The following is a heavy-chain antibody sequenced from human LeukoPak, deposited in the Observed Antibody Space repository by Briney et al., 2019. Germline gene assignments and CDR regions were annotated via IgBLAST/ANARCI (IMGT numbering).Heavy chain of an antibody. CDR2: ISGSGGST. CDR1: GFTFSSYA. J-gene: IGHJ6*02. V-gene: IGHV3-23*01. CDR3: AIALSYCSSTSCYSHYYYGMDV. Sequence: GASLRLSCAAPGFTFSSYAMSWVRQAPGKGLERVSAISGSGGSTYYADSVKGRFTISRDNSKNTLYLQMNSLRAEDTGVSNSAIALSYCSSTSCYSHYYYGMDVWGQGTTVTVSS. D-gene: IGHD2-2*02.